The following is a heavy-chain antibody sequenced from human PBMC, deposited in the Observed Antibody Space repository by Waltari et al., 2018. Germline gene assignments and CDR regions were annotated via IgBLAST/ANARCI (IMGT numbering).Heavy chain of an antibody. CDR3: ARLPGYDILTGYSTGYFDY. V-gene: IGHV4-31*03. CDR2: IYYSGST. CDR1: GGSISSGGYY. J-gene: IGHJ4*02. D-gene: IGHD3-9*01. Sequence: QVQLQESGPGLVKPSQTLSLTCTVSGGSISSGGYYWRWIRQPPGKGLEWIGYIYYSGSTYYNPSLKSRVTISVDTSKNQFSLKLSSVTAADTAVYYCARLPGYDILTGYSTGYFDYWGQGTLVTVSS.